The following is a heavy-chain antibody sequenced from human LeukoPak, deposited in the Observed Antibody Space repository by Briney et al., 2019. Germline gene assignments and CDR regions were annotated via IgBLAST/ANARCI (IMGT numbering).Heavy chain of an antibody. CDR1: GGSISSGDYY. V-gene: IGHV4-30-4*01. D-gene: IGHD1-14*01. CDR3: ARGVGGISPLYFDY. J-gene: IGHJ4*02. Sequence: SQTLTLTCTVSGGSISSGDYYWSWIRQPPGKGLEWIGYIYYSGSTYYNPSLKSRVTISVDTSKNQFSLKLSSVTAADTAVYYCARGVGGISPLYFDYWGQGTLVTVSS. CDR2: IYYSGST.